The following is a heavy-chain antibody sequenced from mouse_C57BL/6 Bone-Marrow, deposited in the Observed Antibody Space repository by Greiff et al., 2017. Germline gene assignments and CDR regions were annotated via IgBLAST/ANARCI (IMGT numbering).Heavy chain of an antibody. V-gene: IGHV2-5*01. CDR3: AKNGGGWYFDV. Sequence: VKLMESGPGLVQPSQSLSITCTVSGFSLTSYGVHWVRQSPGTGLEWLGVIWRGGSTDYNAAFMSRLSITKDNSKSQVFFKMNSLQADDTAIYXCAKNGGGWYFDVWGTGTTVTVSS. J-gene: IGHJ1*03. CDR1: GFSLTSYG. CDR2: IWRGGST.